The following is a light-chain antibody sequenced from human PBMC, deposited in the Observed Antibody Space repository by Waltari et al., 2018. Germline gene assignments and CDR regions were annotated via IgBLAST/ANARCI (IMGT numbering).Light chain of an antibody. Sequence: DIQMTQSPSTLPVSLGDRVTITCRASQNVNRWLAWYQQKPGKAPTLLIYKASSLESGVPSRFSGSGSGTEFTLTISSLQADDVATYYCQQYDGDSRTFGQGTKVEIK. CDR2: KAS. V-gene: IGKV1-5*03. CDR1: QNVNRW. J-gene: IGKJ1*01. CDR3: QQYDGDSRT.